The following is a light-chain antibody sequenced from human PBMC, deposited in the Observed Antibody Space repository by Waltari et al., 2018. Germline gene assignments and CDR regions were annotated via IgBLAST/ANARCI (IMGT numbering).Light chain of an antibody. V-gene: IGKV3-15*01. CDR2: GAS. Sequence: ELVMTQSPASLSVSPGDRVTLSCRASQSIGSNLAWYQKRPGQAPRLLIYGASTRATGIPDRFTGSAYGTEFTLTISSLQSEDFAVYYCQQYNNWPPGCTFGQGTKLEIK. CDR1: QSIGSN. CDR3: QQYNNWPPGCT. J-gene: IGKJ2*02.